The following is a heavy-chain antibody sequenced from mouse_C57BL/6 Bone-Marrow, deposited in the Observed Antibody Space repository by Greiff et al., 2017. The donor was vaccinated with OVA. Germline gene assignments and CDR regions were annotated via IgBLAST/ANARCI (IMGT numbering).Heavy chain of an antibody. Sequence: QVQLQQPGAELVRPGSSVKLSCKASGYTFTSYWMDWVKQRPGQGLEWIGNIYPSDSETHYNQQFKDKATLTVDKSSSTAYMQLSSLTSEDSAVYYCARRGHYGVYAMDYWGQGTSVTVSS. J-gene: IGHJ4*01. V-gene: IGHV1-61*01. D-gene: IGHD1-1*01. CDR2: IYPSDSET. CDR3: ARRGHYGVYAMDY. CDR1: GYTFTSYW.